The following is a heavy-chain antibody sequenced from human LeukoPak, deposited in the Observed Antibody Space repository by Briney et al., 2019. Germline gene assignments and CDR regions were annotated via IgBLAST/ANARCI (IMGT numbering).Heavy chain of an antibody. CDR1: GFAFSSYA. J-gene: IGHJ5*02. CDR2: ISYDGGNK. V-gene: IGHV3-30-3*01. D-gene: IGHD2/OR15-2a*01. Sequence: PGGSLRLSCAASGFAFSSYAMSWARQAPGKGLEWVAVISYDGGNKYYADSVKGRVTISRDNPKNTLYLQMNSLRLEDTAVYYFAGGAHYFSGTACNRTCSDPGGKGTLVTVSS. CDR3: AGGAHYFSGTACNRTCSDP.